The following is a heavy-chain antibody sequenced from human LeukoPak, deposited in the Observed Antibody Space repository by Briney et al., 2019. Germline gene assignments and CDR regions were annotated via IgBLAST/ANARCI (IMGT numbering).Heavy chain of an antibody. J-gene: IGHJ4*02. D-gene: IGHD3-22*01. V-gene: IGHV3-53*01. CDR1: GFTVSNNY. Sequence: GGSLRLSCAASGFTVSNNYMSWVRQAPGQGLEWVSVIYTGGSTHYADSVKGRFIISRDNSKNTLYLQMNSLRADDTAVYFCARRAGALYYYDTSGPFDHWGRGTLVTVSS. CDR2: IYTGGST. CDR3: ARRAGALYYYDTSGPFDH.